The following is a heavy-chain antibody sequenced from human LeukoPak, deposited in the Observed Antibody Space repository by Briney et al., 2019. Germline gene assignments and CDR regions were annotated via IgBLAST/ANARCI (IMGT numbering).Heavy chain of an antibody. CDR2: IIPILGIA. CDR3: ARGTEVATIPWGHFDY. J-gene: IGHJ4*02. V-gene: IGHV1-69*04. D-gene: IGHD5-24*01. Sequence: ASVKVSCKASGGTLSSYAISWVRQAPGQGPEWMGRIIPILGIANYAQKFQGRVTITADKSTSTAYMELSSLRSEDTAVYYCARGTEVATIPWGHFDYWGQGTLVTVSS. CDR1: GGTLSSYA.